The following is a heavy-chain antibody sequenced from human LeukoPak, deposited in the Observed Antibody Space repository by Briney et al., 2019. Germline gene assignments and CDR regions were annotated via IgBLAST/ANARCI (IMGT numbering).Heavy chain of an antibody. CDR1: AYTFTGYY. J-gene: IGHJ4*02. Sequence: ASVNVSCKSSAYTFTGYYMHWVRQAPGQGLEWMGWINPNSGGTNYAQKFQGRVTMTRDTSISTAYMELSRLRSDDTAVHYCARIGIAAAPRDLRYWGQGTLVTVSS. CDR3: ARIGIAAAPRDLRY. CDR2: INPNSGGT. V-gene: IGHV1-2*02. D-gene: IGHD6-13*01.